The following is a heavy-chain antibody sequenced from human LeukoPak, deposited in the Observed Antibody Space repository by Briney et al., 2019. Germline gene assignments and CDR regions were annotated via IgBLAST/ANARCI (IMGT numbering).Heavy chain of an antibody. CDR1: GYSISSGYQ. CDR2: IYDSGSA. V-gene: IGHV4-38-2*02. J-gene: IGHJ5*02. D-gene: IGHD2-2*01. CDR3: ARDPRWLTPDCTSTSCYESYFDP. Sequence: PSETLSLTCGVSGYSISSGYQWAWIRQSPGKGLEWIGSIYDSGSAHYNPSLKSRVTISVETSKNQFSLNMYSVTAADTAVYYCARDPRWLTPDCTSTSCYESYFDPWGQGTLVTVSS.